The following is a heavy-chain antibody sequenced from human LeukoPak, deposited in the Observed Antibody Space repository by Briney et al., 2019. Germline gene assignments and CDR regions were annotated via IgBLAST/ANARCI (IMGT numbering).Heavy chain of an antibody. CDR1: GGSISSYY. J-gene: IGHJ4*02. CDR2: IYYSGST. V-gene: IGHV4-59*08. D-gene: IGHD6-19*01. Sequence: SETLSLTCTVSGGSISSYYWSWIRQPPGKGLEWIGYIYYSGSTNYNPSLKSRVTISVDTPKNQFSLKLSSVTAADTAVYYCARLGSGPLDYWGQGTLVTVSS. CDR3: ARLGSGPLDY.